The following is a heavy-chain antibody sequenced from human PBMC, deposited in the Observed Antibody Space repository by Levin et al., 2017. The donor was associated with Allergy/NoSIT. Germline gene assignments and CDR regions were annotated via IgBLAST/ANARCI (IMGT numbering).Heavy chain of an antibody. D-gene: IGHD4-17*01. CDR1: GFIFSDYY. J-gene: IGHJ4*02. Sequence: GGSLRLSCAASGFIFSDYYMNWIRQAPGKGLEWVSYISDSGTSIYYADSVKGRFTISRDNAKNSLYLQMNSLRVEDTAVYYCGRAYGSFDYWGQGALVTVSS. CDR2: ISDSGTSI. V-gene: IGHV3-11*01. CDR3: GRAYGSFDY.